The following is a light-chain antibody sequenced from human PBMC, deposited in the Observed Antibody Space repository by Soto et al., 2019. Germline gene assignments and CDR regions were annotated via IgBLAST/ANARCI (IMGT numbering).Light chain of an antibody. V-gene: IGKV1-17*01. CDR3: LQHNNYPRT. CDR1: QGIGND. Sequence: DIPMTQSPSSLSASVGDRVTITCRASQGIGNDLGWYQQKPGKAPQRLIFGTSNLQSGVPSRFSGSGSGTEFTLTISSLQPEDFATYYCLQHNNYPRTFGQGTRVDI. CDR2: GTS. J-gene: IGKJ1*01.